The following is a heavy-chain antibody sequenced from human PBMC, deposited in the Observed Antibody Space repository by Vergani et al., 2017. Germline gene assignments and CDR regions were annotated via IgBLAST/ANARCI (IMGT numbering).Heavy chain of an antibody. J-gene: IGHJ4*02. Sequence: EVQLVESGGGLVQPGGSLRLSCAASGSTFSSYAMNWVRQAPGKGLEWVSGINWNGGSTGYADSVKGRFTISRDNAKNSLYLQMNSLRAEDTALYYCASSLYGEDYWGQGTLVTVS. CDR2: INWNGGST. CDR1: GSTFSSYA. V-gene: IGHV3-20*04. CDR3: ASSLYGEDY. D-gene: IGHD4-17*01.